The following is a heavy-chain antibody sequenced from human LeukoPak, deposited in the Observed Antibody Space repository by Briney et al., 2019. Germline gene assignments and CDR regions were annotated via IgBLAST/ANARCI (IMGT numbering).Heavy chain of an antibody. CDR2: ITSSGDST. J-gene: IGHJ5*02. V-gene: IGHV3-23*01. Sequence: PGGSLRLSCAASGFTFSRYAMSWVRQAPGKGLEWVSSITSSGDSTYYADSVKGRFTISRDNSKSTLYLQMNSLRAEDTAVYYCARDPWYKGGFGWFDPWGQGILVTVSS. D-gene: IGHD1-14*01. CDR1: GFTFSRYA. CDR3: ARDPWYKGGFGWFDP.